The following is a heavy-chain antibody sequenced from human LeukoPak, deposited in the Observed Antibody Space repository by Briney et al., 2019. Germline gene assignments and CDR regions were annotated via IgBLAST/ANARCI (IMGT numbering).Heavy chain of an antibody. J-gene: IGHJ3*02. CDR1: GVSISSYY. D-gene: IGHD6-13*01. V-gene: IGHV4-39*07. CDR3: AGGSSSWGDAFDI. CDR2: IYYSGST. Sequence: PSETLSLTCTVSGVSISSYYWGWIRQPPGKGLEWIGSIYYSGSTYYNPSLESRVTISVDTSKNQFSLKLSSVTAADTAVYYCAGGSSSWGDAFDIWGQGTMVTVSS.